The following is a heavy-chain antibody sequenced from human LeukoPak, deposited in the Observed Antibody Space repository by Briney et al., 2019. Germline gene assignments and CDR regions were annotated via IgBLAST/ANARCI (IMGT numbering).Heavy chain of an antibody. CDR2: INPRGGST. Sequence: ASVKVSCKASGYTFTDYHMHWVRQAPGQGLEWMGVINPRGGSTTYAQKFQGRVTMTRDTSTSTFYMVLSSLKSEDTAVYYCARAGGSRSPFDYWGQGTLVTVSS. V-gene: IGHV1-46*01. CDR1: GYTFTDYH. J-gene: IGHJ4*02. D-gene: IGHD6-6*01. CDR3: ARAGGSRSPFDY.